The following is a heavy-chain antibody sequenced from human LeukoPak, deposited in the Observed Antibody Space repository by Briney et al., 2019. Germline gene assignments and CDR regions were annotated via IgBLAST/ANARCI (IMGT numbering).Heavy chain of an antibody. V-gene: IGHV4-39*07. D-gene: IGHD4-17*01. Sequence: PSETLSLTCTVSSGSISTSNYYWGWVRQLPGKALEWIGNIFYSGSTYYSPSLKSRVTISVDTSKKQFSLKLSSVTAADTAVYYCARDSARLGDYGYYFDYWGQGTLVTVSS. CDR1: SGSISTSNYY. CDR3: ARDSARLGDYGYYFDY. CDR2: IFYSGST. J-gene: IGHJ4*02.